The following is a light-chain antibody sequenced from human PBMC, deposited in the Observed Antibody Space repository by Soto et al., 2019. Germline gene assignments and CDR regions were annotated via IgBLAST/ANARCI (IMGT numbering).Light chain of an antibody. V-gene: IGKV1-9*01. CDR2: AAS. J-gene: IGKJ5*01. CDR1: HGISRS. CDR3: QQVNNYPRT. Sequence: DIQLTQSPSFLSASVGDRVTITCRASHGISRSLVWYQQKPGRAPKVLIYAASTLQSGVPSRFSGSGSGTEFTLTISSLQPEDFATYYCQQVNNYPRTFGQGTRLDI.